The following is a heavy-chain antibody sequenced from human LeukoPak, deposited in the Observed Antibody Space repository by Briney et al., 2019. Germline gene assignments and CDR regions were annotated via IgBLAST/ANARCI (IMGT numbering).Heavy chain of an antibody. Sequence: GASVKVSCKASGYTFTDNYIHWVRQAPGQGLEWMGWLAPESGATNYAPRLQGRVTLTRDTSFSRAYMELRGLRSDDTAVYFCARDGSVESGHYYFDYWGQGSLVTVSS. CDR3: ARDGSVESGHYYFDY. J-gene: IGHJ4*02. CDR1: GYTFTDNY. CDR2: LAPESGAT. D-gene: IGHD3-10*01. V-gene: IGHV1-2*02.